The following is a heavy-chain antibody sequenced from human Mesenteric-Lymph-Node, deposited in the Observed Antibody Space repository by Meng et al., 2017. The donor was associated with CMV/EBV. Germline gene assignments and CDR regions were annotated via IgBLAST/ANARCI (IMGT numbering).Heavy chain of an antibody. CDR3: ARSSFLVPAAPFDY. Sequence: ANVSRNTAAWNWIRQSPSRGLEWLGRTYHRSKWFSDYAVSVKSRITINPDTAKNQFSLHLNSVTPEDTAVYSCARSSFLVPAAPFDYWGQGTLVTVSS. V-gene: IGHV6-1*01. D-gene: IGHD2-2*01. CDR2: TYHRSKWFS. J-gene: IGHJ4*02. CDR1: ANVSRNTAA.